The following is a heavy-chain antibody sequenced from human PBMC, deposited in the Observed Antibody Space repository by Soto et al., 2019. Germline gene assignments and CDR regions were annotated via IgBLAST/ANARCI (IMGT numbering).Heavy chain of an antibody. CDR2: IIPIFGTA. CDR3: ARVSYYGSGSYYNNYYYYYGMDV. CDR1: GGTFSSYA. J-gene: IGHJ6*02. V-gene: IGHV1-69*13. Sequence: ASVKVSCKASGGTFSSYAISWVRQAPGQGLEWMGGIIPIFGTANYAQKFQGRVTITADESTSTAYMELSSLRSEDTAVYYCARVSYYGSGSYYNNYYYYYGMDVWGQGTTATVSS. D-gene: IGHD3-10*01.